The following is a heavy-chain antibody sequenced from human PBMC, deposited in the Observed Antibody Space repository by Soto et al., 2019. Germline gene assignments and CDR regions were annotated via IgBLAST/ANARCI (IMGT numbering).Heavy chain of an antibody. CDR2: IKQDGSEK. CDR3: ARGVRNNYGYLPDH. Sequence: PGGSLRLSCAASGFTFSSYWMSWVRQAPGKGLEWVANIKQDGSEKYYVDSVKGRFTISRDNAKNSLYLQMNSLRAEDTAVYYCARGVRNNYGYLPDHWGQGTLVTVSS. J-gene: IGHJ4*02. CDR1: GFTFSSYW. V-gene: IGHV3-7*01. D-gene: IGHD5-18*01.